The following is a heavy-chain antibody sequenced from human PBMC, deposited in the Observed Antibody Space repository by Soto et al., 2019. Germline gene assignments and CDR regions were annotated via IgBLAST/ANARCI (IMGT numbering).Heavy chain of an antibody. V-gene: IGHV3-66*01. Sequence: EVQLVESGGALVQPGGSLRLSCAASGFSVGNKYMSWVRQAPGKGLEWVSLISSSDNAYYAESVKGKFTISRDNSKNTLYLQMNSLRAEDTAVYYWAGRKGKNGLDVWGQGTAVTGSS. CDR2: ISSSDNA. J-gene: IGHJ6*01. CDR1: GFSVGNKY. CDR3: AGRKGKNGLDV.